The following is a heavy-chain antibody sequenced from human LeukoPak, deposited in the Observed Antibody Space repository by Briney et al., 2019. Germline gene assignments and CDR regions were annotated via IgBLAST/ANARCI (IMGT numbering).Heavy chain of an antibody. Sequence: GGSLRLSCAASGFAFSSYAMSWVRQAPGKGLEWVSAISGSGGSTYYADSVKGRFTISRDNSKNTLYLQMNSLKTEGTAVYYCTGSIAAAGLLGSGYYYYYCMDVWGKGTTVTVSS. J-gene: IGHJ6*03. CDR3: TGSIAAAGLLGSGYYYYYCMDV. D-gene: IGHD6-13*01. V-gene: IGHV3-23*01. CDR1: GFAFSSYA. CDR2: ISGSGGST.